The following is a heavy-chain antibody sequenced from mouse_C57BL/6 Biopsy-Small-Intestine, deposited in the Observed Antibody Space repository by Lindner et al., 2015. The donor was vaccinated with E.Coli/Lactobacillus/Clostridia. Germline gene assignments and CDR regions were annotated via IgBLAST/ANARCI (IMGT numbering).Heavy chain of an antibody. J-gene: IGHJ2*01. CDR3: ARGDHGNSHFDY. CDR1: GYTFTNYW. D-gene: IGHD2-1*01. Sequence: VQLQESGAELVRPGTSVKMSCKASGYTFTNYWIGWAKQRPGHGLEWIGDIYPGGGYTNYNQKFKDKATLTADKSSSTAYMQLSSLTYEDPAVYYCARGDHGNSHFDYWGQGTTLTVSS. CDR2: IYPGGGYT. V-gene: IGHV1-63*01.